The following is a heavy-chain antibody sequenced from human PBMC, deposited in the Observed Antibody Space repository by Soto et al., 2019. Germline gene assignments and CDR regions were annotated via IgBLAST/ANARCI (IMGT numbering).Heavy chain of an antibody. Sequence: PSETLSLTCTVSGGSISSGSYYWSWIRQHPGKGLEWIGEINHSGSTNYNPSLKSRVTISVDTSKNQFSLKLSSVTAADTAVYYCARVRDGSTTGVSNMDVWGKGTTVTVSS. CDR1: GGSISSGSYY. J-gene: IGHJ6*03. CDR2: INHSGST. V-gene: IGHV4-39*07. CDR3: ARVRDGSTTGVSNMDV. D-gene: IGHD6-13*01.